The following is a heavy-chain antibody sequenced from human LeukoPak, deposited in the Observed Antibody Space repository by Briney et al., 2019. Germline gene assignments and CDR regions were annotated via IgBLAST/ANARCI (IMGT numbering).Heavy chain of an antibody. CDR3: ARFLAAYSSGWYPVMFDY. CDR1: GFTFSSHS. V-gene: IGHV3-21*01. J-gene: IGHJ4*02. Sequence: PGGSLRLSCAASGFTFSSHSMNWVRQAPGKGLEWVSSISTSSSYIYYADSVKGRFTISRDNAKNSLYLQMNSLRAEDMAVYYCARFLAAYSSGWYPVMFDYWGQGTLVTVSS. CDR2: ISTSSSYI. D-gene: IGHD6-19*01.